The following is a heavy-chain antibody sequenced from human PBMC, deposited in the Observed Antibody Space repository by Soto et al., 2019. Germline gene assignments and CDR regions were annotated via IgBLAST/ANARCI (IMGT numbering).Heavy chain of an antibody. D-gene: IGHD6-6*01. CDR2: IRSKANTYAT. Sequence: PGGSLRLSCAASGFILSDSAMHWVRQASGKGLEWVGRIRSKANTYATAYAASVEGRFTISRDDSKNTAYLQMNRLKTEDTAVYYCSTGITARPPGWGQGTLVTSPQ. V-gene: IGHV3-73*01. CDR3: STGITARPPG. J-gene: IGHJ4*02. CDR1: GFILSDSA.